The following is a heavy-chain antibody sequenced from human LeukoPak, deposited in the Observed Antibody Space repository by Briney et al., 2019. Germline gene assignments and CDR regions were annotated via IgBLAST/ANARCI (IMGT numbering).Heavy chain of an antibody. J-gene: IGHJ4*02. CDR2: IYYSGST. Sequence: KSSETLSLTCTVSGGSISSYYWSWIRQPPGKGLEWIGYIYYSGSTNYNPSLKSQVTISVDTSKNQFSLKLSSVTAADTAVYYCARAGKGDYVWGSYRYTDYYFDYWGQGTLVTVSS. V-gene: IGHV4-59*01. CDR3: ARAGKGDYVWGSYRYTDYYFDY. D-gene: IGHD3-16*02. CDR1: GGSISSYY.